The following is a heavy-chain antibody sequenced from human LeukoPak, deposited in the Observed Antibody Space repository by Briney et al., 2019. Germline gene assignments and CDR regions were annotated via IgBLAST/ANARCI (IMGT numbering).Heavy chain of an antibody. V-gene: IGHV3-73*01. CDR1: GFTFSDST. Sequence: PGGSLRLSCAASGFTFSDSTMHWVRQASGEGLEWVGRIRSKANSYATAFGASVKGRFTISRDDSQNTAYLQMNSLKTDDTAVYYCTRGRGDYWNAADYWGQGTLVTVSS. D-gene: IGHD1-1*01. CDR3: TRGRGDYWNAADY. CDR2: IRSKANSYAT. J-gene: IGHJ4*02.